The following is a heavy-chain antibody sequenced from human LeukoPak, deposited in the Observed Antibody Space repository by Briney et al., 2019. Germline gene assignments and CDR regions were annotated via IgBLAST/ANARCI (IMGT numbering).Heavy chain of an antibody. CDR1: GFTFSSYA. J-gene: IGHJ4*02. CDR2: ISGSGGST. Sequence: GGSLRLSCAASGFTFSSYAMSWVRQAPGKGREWVSAISGSGGSTYYADSVKGRFTISRDNSKNTLNLQMNSLRAADTAVYYCAKCCNYNRPDADYWGQGTLVTVSS. CDR3: AKCCNYNRPDADY. V-gene: IGHV3-23*01. D-gene: IGHD5-24*01.